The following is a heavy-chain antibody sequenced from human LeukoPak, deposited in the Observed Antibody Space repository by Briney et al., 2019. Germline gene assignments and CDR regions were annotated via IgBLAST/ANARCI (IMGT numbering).Heavy chain of an antibody. CDR2: IIPIFGTA. D-gene: IGHD1-1*01. Sequence: SVKVSCKASGGTFSSYAISWVRQAPGQGLEWMGRIIPIFGTANYAQKFQGRVTITTDESTSTAYMELSSLRSEDTAVYYCARAQLERPYGDWFDPWGQGTLVTVSS. CDR3: ARAQLERPYGDWFDP. J-gene: IGHJ5*02. V-gene: IGHV1-69*05. CDR1: GGTFSSYA.